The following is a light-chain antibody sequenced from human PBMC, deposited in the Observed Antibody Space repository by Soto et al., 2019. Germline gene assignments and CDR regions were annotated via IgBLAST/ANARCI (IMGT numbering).Light chain of an antibody. CDR3: QHYNSYSEA. J-gene: IGKJ1*01. Sequence: DIRMSQSPSTRSGSLGDRVTITGRASQTISSWLAWYQQKPGKAPKLLTYKASTLKSGVPSRFSGSGSGTEFTLTISSLQPDDFATYYCQHYNSYSEAFGQGTKVDIK. CDR1: QTISSW. V-gene: IGKV1-5*03. CDR2: KAS.